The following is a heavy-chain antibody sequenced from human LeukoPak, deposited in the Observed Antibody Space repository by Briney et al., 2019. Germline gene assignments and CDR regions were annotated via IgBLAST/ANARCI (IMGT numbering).Heavy chain of an antibody. CDR3: ARDRGYTFDY. Sequence: ERSLRLSCAAAGFAFNTYWMHWVRQAPGKGLVWVSRIKSDGSDTTYTDSVKGRFTISRDNAKNTLYLQMNSLSAEDTAMYFCARDRGYTFDYWGQGTLVTVSS. CDR2: IKSDGSDT. D-gene: IGHD3-22*01. CDR1: GFAFNTYW. J-gene: IGHJ4*02. V-gene: IGHV3-74*01.